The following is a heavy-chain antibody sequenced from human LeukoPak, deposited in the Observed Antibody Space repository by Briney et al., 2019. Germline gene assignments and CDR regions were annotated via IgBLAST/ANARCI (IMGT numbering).Heavy chain of an antibody. CDR1: GFTLSTYW. J-gene: IGHJ6*02. CDR2: IKKDGSET. V-gene: IGHV3-7*03. CDR3: AKDKSSSSNVALPAVVRPHNYYYYGMDV. D-gene: IGHD2-2*01. Sequence: PGGSLRLSCAASGFTLSTYWMSWVRQVPGKGLEWVANIKKDGSETYYVDSVKGRFTISRDNAKNSLYLQMNSLRAEDTAMYYCAKDKSSSSNVALPAVVRPHNYYYYGMDVWGQGTTVIVSS.